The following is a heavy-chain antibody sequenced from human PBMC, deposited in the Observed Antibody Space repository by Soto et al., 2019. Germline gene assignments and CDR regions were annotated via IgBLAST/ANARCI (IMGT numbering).Heavy chain of an antibody. CDR3: ARESEDLTSNFDY. CDR1: GFTFSPYA. V-gene: IGHV3-21*06. J-gene: IGHJ4*02. Sequence: VQLVESGGGVVQPGGSLRLSCAASGFTFSPYAMHWVRQAPGKGLEWVSSISSTTNYIYYGDSMKGRFTISRDNAKNSLYLEMNSLRAEDTAVYYCARESEDLTSNFDYWCQGTLVTVSS. CDR2: ISSTTNYI.